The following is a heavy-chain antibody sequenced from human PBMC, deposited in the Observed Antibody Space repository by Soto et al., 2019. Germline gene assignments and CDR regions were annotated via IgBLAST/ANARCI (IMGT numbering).Heavy chain of an antibody. CDR3: ARITSNHYDYVWGSYLYGDFDY. V-gene: IGHV4-39*01. Sequence: SETLSLTCAVSGGSIISGVCYWGWIRQPPGKGQEWIGSIYYSGSTYYNPSLKSRVTISVDTSKNQFSLKLSSVTAADTAVYYCARITSNHYDYVWGSYLYGDFDYWGQGTLVTVSS. D-gene: IGHD3-16*02. CDR1: GGSIISGVCY. CDR2: IYYSGST. J-gene: IGHJ4*02.